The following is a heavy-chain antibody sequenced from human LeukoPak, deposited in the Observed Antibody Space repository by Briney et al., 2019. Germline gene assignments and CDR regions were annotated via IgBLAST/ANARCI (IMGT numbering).Heavy chain of an antibody. V-gene: IGHV3-48*03. D-gene: IGHD1-26*01. CDR1: GFTFSSYE. CDR3: ARDRYSGSYDY. Sequence: PGGSLRLSCAASGFTFSSYEMSWIRQAPGKGLVWVSYISSSGSTIYYADSVKGRFTISRDNAKNSLYLQMNSLRAEDTAVYYCARDRYSGSYDYWGQGTLVTVSS. CDR2: ISSSGSTI. J-gene: IGHJ4*02.